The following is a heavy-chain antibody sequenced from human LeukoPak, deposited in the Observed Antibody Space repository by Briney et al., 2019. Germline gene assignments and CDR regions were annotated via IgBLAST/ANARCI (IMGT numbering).Heavy chain of an antibody. D-gene: IGHD6-13*01. CDR1: GYTLTGYY. J-gene: IGHJ5*02. Sequence: GASVKVSCKASGYTLTGYYIHWVRQAPGQGLEWMGWINPNSGGTNYAQKFQGRVTMTRDTSISTAYMELNRLTSDDTAVYYCSLVIAASRFDPWGQGTLVTVSS. V-gene: IGHV1-2*02. CDR3: SLVIAASRFDP. CDR2: INPNSGGT.